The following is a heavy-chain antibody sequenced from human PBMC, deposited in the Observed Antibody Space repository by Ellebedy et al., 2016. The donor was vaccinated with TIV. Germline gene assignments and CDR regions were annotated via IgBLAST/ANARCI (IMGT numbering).Heavy chain of an antibody. CDR3: ARVGRVGGYYFDY. V-gene: IGHV4-59*01. D-gene: IGHD1-26*01. J-gene: IGHJ4*02. CDR1: GVSISRFY. Sequence: SETLSLXXTVSGVSISRFYWSWIRQSPGKGLEWIGNVFNSGSTNYNPSLKSRVTISVDTSKNQFSLKLSSVTAADTAVYYCARVGRVGGYYFDYWGQGTLVTVSS. CDR2: VFNSGST.